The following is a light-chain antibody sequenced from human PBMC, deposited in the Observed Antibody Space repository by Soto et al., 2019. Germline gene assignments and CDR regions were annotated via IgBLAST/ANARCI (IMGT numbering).Light chain of an antibody. Sequence: DIVLTQSPLSLSVTPGEPASISCRSSQSLLHSNGNNYLEWYLQKPGQSPQVLIYLASNRPSGVPDRFSGSGSGTDFTLKISRVEAEDVGVYYCKQALQNPLTFGGGTKVEIK. V-gene: IGKV2-28*01. CDR3: KQALQNPLT. CDR1: QSLLHSNGNNY. J-gene: IGKJ4*01. CDR2: LAS.